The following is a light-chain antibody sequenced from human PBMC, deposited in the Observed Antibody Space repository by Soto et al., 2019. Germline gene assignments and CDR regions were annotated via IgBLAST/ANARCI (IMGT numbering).Light chain of an antibody. V-gene: IGKV1-5*01. CDR3: QQFSSYWT. CDR1: QSISSW. Sequence: SPSTLSASVGDRVTITCRASQSISSWLAWYQQKPGKAPKLLISDASSLESGVPSRFSGDRSGTEFTLTINSLRPEDVATYFCQQFSSYWTFGQGTKVDIK. J-gene: IGKJ1*01. CDR2: DAS.